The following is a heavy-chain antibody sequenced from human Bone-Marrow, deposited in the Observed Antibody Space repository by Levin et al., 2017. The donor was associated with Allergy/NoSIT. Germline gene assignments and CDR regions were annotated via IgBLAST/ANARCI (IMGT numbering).Heavy chain of an antibody. CDR3: ARLLCGGNCLYWYFDV. CDR1: GFTFSTYS. CDR2: MSSNTHFR. Sequence: GGSLRLSCAASGFTFSTYSMNWVRQAPGKGLEWVSSMSSNTHFRNYADSVKGRFTISRDNAKNSLSLQMNSLRPEDTAVYYCARLLCGGNCLYWYFDVWGRGTMVTVSS. V-gene: IGHV3-21*01. J-gene: IGHJ2*01. D-gene: IGHD4-23*01.